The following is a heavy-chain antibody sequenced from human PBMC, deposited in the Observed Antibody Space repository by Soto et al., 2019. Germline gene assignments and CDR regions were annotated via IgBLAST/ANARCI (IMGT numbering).Heavy chain of an antibody. D-gene: IGHD6-13*01. Sequence: QVQLQQWGAGLLKPSETLSLTCAVYGGSFSGYYWSWIRQPPGKGLEWIGEINHSGSTNYNPSLKSRVTISVETSKNQFSLKLSSVTAADTAVYYCARAQQLDAYYFDYWGQGTLVTVSS. J-gene: IGHJ4*02. CDR3: ARAQQLDAYYFDY. CDR1: GGSFSGYY. CDR2: INHSGST. V-gene: IGHV4-34*01.